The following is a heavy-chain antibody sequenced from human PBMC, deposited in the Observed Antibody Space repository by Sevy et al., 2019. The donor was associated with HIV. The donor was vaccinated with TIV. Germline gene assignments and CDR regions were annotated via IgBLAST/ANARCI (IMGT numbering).Heavy chain of an antibody. V-gene: IGHV3-48*03. J-gene: IGHJ4*02. CDR2: ISNSGTTI. D-gene: IGHD4-17*01. Sequence: GGSLRLSCTASGFTFGDYAMSWVRQAPGKGLEWVSYISNSGTTISYSDSVRGRFTISRDNARNLLYLQMNSLRAEDTAVYFCARDLPPSATTVPHFDCWGQGTLVTVSS. CDR1: GFTFGDYA. CDR3: ARDLPPSATTVPHFDC.